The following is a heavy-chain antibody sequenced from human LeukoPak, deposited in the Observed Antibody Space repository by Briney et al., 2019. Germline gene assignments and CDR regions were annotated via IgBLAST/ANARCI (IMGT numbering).Heavy chain of an antibody. J-gene: IGHJ5*02. CDR3: ARVVT. V-gene: IGHV3-48*01. CDR1: GFDFNTYW. Sequence: GGSLRLSCAASGFDFNTYWLNWVRQAPGKGLEWVSYISSSSSTIYYADSVKGRFTISRDNAKNSLYLQMNSLRAEDTAAYYCARVVTWGQGTLVTVSS. CDR2: ISSSSSTI.